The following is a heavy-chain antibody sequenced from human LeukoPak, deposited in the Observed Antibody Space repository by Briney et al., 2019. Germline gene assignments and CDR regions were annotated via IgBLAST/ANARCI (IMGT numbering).Heavy chain of an antibody. Sequence: PGGSLRLSCAASGFTFSSYAMSWVRQAPGKGLEWVSAISGSGGSTYYADSVKGRFTISRDNSKNTLYLQMNSLRAEDTAVYYCAKDPSSSWYGDDAFDIWGQGTMVTVSS. J-gene: IGHJ3*02. D-gene: IGHD6-13*01. CDR1: GFTFSSYA. V-gene: IGHV3-23*01. CDR2: ISGSGGST. CDR3: AKDPSSSWYGDDAFDI.